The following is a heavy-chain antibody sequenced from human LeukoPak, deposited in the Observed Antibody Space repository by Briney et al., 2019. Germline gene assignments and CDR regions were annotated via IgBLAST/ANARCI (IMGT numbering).Heavy chain of an antibody. J-gene: IGHJ4*02. D-gene: IGHD2-21*01. CDR2: LHFSGTP. V-gene: IGHV4-39*01. Sequence: SETLTLTCTVSDDSISTNSYYWSWIRQPPGKGLECIGALHFSGTPYYSPSLNSRISISVDTSKKQFSLKLRSVTATDTAVYYCTRGGDPYKVGNFWGQGTLVTVSS. CDR1: DDSISTNSYY. CDR3: TRGGDPYKVGNF.